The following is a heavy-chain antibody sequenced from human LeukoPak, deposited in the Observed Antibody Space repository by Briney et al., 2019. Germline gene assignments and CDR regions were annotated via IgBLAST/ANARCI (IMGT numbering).Heavy chain of an antibody. CDR2: IYYSGST. CDR1: GGSISSGGYY. V-gene: IGHV4-31*03. J-gene: IGHJ5*02. D-gene: IGHD1-26*01. CDR3: ARQRYSGSYYGNNWFDP. Sequence: PSQTLSLTCTVSGGSISSGGYYWSWIRQHPGKGLERIGYIYYSGSTYYNPSLKSRVTISVDTSKNQFSLKLSSVTAADTAVYYCARQRYSGSYYGNNWFDPWGQGTLVTVSS.